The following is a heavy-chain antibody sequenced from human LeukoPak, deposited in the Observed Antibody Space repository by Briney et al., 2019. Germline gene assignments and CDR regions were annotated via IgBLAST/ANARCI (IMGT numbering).Heavy chain of an antibody. D-gene: IGHD5-24*01. Sequence: ASVKVSCKVSGYTLTELSMHWVRQAPGKGLEWMGGFDPEDGETIYAQKFQGRVTMTEDKSTDTAYMELSSLRSEDTAVYCCATWFRDGYNFDYWGQGTLVTVSS. CDR3: ATWFRDGYNFDY. CDR2: FDPEDGET. CDR1: GYTLTELS. V-gene: IGHV1-24*01. J-gene: IGHJ4*02.